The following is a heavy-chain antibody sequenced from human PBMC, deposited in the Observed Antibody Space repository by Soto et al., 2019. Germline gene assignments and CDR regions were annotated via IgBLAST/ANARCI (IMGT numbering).Heavy chain of an antibody. CDR1: GGSISSSSYY. CDR3: ARVGVEVVAANLGLDYFDY. D-gene: IGHD2-15*01. V-gene: IGHV4-39*01. J-gene: IGHJ4*02. Sequence: SETLSLTCTVSGGSISSSSYYWGWIRQPPGKGLEWIGSIYYSGSTYYNPSLKSRVTISVDTSKNQFSLKLSSVTAADTAVYYCARVGVEVVAANLGLDYFDYWGQGTLVTVSS. CDR2: IYYSGST.